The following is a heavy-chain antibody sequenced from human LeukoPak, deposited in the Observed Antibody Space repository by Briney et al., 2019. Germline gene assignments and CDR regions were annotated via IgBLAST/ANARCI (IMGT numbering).Heavy chain of an antibody. CDR2: IYHSGST. J-gene: IGHJ4*02. V-gene: IGHV4-59*01. D-gene: IGHD6-19*01. CDR1: GGSITNYY. CDR3: ARGWGSAWYYFDF. Sequence: SETLSLTCTVSGGSITNYYWSWIRQPPGKGLEWIGNIYHSGSTNYNPSLKSRVTISVDTSKIQFSLKLSSVTAADTAVYYCARGWGSAWYYFDFWGQGTLVTVSS.